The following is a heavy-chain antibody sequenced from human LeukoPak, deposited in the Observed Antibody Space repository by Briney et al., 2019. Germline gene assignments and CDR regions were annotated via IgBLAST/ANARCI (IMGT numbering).Heavy chain of an antibody. Sequence: ASVKVSCKASGYTFTGYYMHWVRQAPGQGLEWMGWINPNSGGTNYAQKFQGRVTMTRDTSISTAYMELSRLRSDDTAVYYCARVFIAVAGYGMDVWGQGTTVNVSS. CDR2: INPNSGGT. CDR3: ARVFIAVAGYGMDV. V-gene: IGHV1-2*02. D-gene: IGHD6-19*01. CDR1: GYTFTGYY. J-gene: IGHJ6*02.